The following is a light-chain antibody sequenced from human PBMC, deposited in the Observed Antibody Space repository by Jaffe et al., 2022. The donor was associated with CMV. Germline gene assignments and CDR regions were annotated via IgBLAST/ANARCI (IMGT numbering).Light chain of an antibody. CDR3: QSYDNGLSDIL. J-gene: IGLJ3*02. Sequence: QSVLTQPPSVSGAPGQTITISCTGSRSNIGAGYDVHWYQQLPGTAPKLLVYSNNNRPSGVPDRFSVSRSGASASLAITGLRPEDEADYYCQSYDNGLSDILFGGGTKLTVL. CDR2: SNN. V-gene: IGLV1-40*01. CDR1: RSNIGAGYD.